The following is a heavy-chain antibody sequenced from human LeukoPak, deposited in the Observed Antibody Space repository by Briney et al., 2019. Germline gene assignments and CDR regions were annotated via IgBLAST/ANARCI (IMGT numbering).Heavy chain of an antibody. CDR2: ISTTRDYI. D-gene: IGHD1-1*01. CDR3: ARGGIWSQGFDH. Sequence: GGSPRHSCAASGFTFSSYSMNWVRQAPGKGLLRVASISTTRDYICYEDSLQGRLAISRDNANISLYLQMNSLRAEDTAVYYCARGGIWSQGFDHWGQGTLVTVSS. CDR1: GFTFSSYS. J-gene: IGHJ4*02. V-gene: IGHV3-21*01.